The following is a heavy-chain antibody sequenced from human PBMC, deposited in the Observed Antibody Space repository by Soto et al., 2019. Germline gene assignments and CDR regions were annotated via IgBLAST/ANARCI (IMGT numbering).Heavy chain of an antibody. CDR1: GGSISSYY. Sequence: QVQLQESGPGLVKPSETLSLTCTVSGGSISSYYWSWIRQPPGKGLEWIGYIYYSGSTNYNPSLKNPVTPSVDTSNNQSTLKLSSVTAADTAVYYCARRYGASFDYWGQGTLVTVDS. CDR3: ARRYGASFDY. D-gene: IGHD4-17*01. J-gene: IGHJ4*02. V-gene: IGHV4-59*01. CDR2: IYYSGST.